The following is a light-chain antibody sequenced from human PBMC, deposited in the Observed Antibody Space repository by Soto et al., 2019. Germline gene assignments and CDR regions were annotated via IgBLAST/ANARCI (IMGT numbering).Light chain of an antibody. J-gene: IGKJ4*01. V-gene: IGKV3-20*01. Sequence: ETVLTQSPGTLSLSPGERATLSCRASQSLNSNHLAWYQQKTGQAPTLLIYGASSRATGIPDRFSGSGSGTDFTLTISRLEPEEFAVYYCQQYGRSLSFGGGTKVESK. CDR2: GAS. CDR1: QSLNSNH. CDR3: QQYGRSLS.